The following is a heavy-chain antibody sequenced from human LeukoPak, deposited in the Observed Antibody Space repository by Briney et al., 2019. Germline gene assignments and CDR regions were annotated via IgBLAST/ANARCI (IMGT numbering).Heavy chain of an antibody. D-gene: IGHD3-22*01. J-gene: IGHJ5*02. V-gene: IGHV1-69*04. CDR2: IIPILGTA. CDR3: ARDGLYYADSSGSNWFDP. CDR1: GGTFSSYA. Sequence: SVKVSCKASGGTFSSYAISWVRQAPGQGLEWMGRIIPILGTANYAQKFQGRVTITADKSTSTAYMELSSLRSEDTAVYYCARDGLYYADSSGSNWFDPWGQGTLVTVS.